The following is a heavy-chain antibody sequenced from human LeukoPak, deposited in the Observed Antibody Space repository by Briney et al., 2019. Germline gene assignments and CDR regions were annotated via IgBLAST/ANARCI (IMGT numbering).Heavy chain of an antibody. V-gene: IGHV3-30*18. CDR1: GFTFSSYG. Sequence: PGRSLRLSCAASGFTFSSYGMHWVRQAPGKGLEWVAVMSYDGSNKYYADSVKGRFTISRDNSKNTLYLQMDSLRAEDTAVYYCAKEGRGYSGYDTGVVTTWGQGTLVTVSS. CDR3: AKEGRGYSGYDTGVVTT. J-gene: IGHJ5*02. D-gene: IGHD5-12*01. CDR2: MSYDGSNK.